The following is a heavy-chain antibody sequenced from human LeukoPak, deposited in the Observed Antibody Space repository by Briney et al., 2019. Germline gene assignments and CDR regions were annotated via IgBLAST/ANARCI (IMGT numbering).Heavy chain of an antibody. V-gene: IGHV3-33*01. D-gene: IGHD4-17*01. CDR2: IWYDGSNK. J-gene: IGHJ6*02. Sequence: GGSLRLSCAASGFTFGSYGMHWVRQAPGKGLEWVAVIWYDGSNKYYADSVKGRFTISRDNSKNTLYLQMNSLRAEDTAVYYCAREPHDYGDYFYYYYGMDVWGQGTTVTVSS. CDR3: AREPHDYGDYFYYYYGMDV. CDR1: GFTFGSYG.